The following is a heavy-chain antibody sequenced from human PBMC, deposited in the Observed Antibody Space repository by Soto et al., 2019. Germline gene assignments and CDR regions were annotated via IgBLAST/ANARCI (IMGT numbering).Heavy chain of an antibody. CDR2: MNSNSCNT. D-gene: IGHD6-19*01. J-gene: IGHJ3*01. CDR1: GYTFTSDD. Sequence: QVQLGQTGAEGKKPGASVKVSCKAPGYTFTSDDINWVRQATGQGLAWMGWMNSNSCNTGYAPRFHGRVTMTRNTYIHKAYMVLSSLTAEDTAVYYCARGIAVAGDAFDFWGQGTMVTVSS. V-gene: IGHV1-8*01. CDR3: ARGIAVAGDAFDF.